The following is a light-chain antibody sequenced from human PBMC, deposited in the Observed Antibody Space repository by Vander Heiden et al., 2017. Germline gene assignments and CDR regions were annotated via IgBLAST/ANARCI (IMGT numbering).Light chain of an antibody. Sequence: QSVLTQPPSASGTPGQRVTISCSGSSSNIGSNYVYWYQQLPGTAPKLLHFKKNRRALGGPDRFSGSKSGTSTSLGISRLRSEDEADYYCAAWDDSLSGVVFGGGTKLTVL. CDR1: SSNIGSNY. CDR2: KKN. CDR3: AAWDDSLSGVV. J-gene: IGLJ2*01. V-gene: IGLV1-47*01.